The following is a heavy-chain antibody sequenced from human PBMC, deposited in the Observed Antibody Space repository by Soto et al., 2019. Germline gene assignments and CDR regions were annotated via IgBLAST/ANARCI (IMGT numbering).Heavy chain of an antibody. D-gene: IGHD2-15*01. J-gene: IGHJ4*02. Sequence: PSETLSLTCTVSGGSISSYYWSWIRQPPGKGLEWIGYIYYSGSTYYNPSLKSRVTISVDTSKNQFSLKLSSVTAADTAVYYCASGSDDSPDYWGQGTLVTVSS. CDR2: IYYSGST. CDR3: ASGSDDSPDY. CDR1: GGSISSYY. V-gene: IGHV4-59*06.